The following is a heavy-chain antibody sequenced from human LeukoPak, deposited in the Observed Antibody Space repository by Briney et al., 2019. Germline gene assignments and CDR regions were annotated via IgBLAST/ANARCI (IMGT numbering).Heavy chain of an antibody. Sequence: PSETLSLTCTVSGGSISSYYWSWIRQPPGKGLEWIGYIYHSGSTYYNPSLKSRVTISVDRSKNQFSLKLSSVTAADTAVYYCAGIDYYDSSGPTGAFDIWGQGTMVTVSS. CDR3: AGIDYYDSSGPTGAFDI. CDR2: IYHSGST. D-gene: IGHD3-22*01. CDR1: GGSISSYY. J-gene: IGHJ3*02. V-gene: IGHV4-59*04.